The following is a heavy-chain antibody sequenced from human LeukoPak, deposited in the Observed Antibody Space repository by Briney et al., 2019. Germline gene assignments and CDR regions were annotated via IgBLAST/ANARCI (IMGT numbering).Heavy chain of an antibody. V-gene: IGHV4-4*02. CDR2: IYHSGST. CDR1: GGSISSSNW. J-gene: IGHJ6*03. D-gene: IGHD2-2*01. CDR3: ARMIPAASYYYYYYMDV. Sequence: SETLSLTCAVSGGSISSSNWWSWVRQPPGKGLEWIGEIYHSGSTNYNPSLKSRVTISVDKSKNQFSLKLSSVTAADTAVYYCARMIPAASYYYYYYMDVWGEGTTVTVSS.